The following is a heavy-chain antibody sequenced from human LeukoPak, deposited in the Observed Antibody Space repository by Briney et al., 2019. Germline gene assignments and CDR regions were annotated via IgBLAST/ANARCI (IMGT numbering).Heavy chain of an antibody. CDR1: GFTVSSNY. CDR2: IYSGGST. CDR3: ARCLPYSSSSWYYYYGMDV. D-gene: IGHD6-6*01. V-gene: IGHV3-53*01. Sequence: GGSLRLSCAASGFTVSSNYMSWVRQAPGKGLEWVSVIYSGGSTYYADSVKGRFTISRDNSKNTLYLQVNSLRAEDTAVYYCARCLPYSSSSWYYYYGMDVWGQGTTVTVSS. J-gene: IGHJ6*02.